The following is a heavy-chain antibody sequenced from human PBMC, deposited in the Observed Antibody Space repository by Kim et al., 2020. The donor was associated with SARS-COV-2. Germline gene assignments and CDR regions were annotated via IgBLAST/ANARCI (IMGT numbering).Heavy chain of an antibody. CDR2: INAGNGNT. D-gene: IGHD2-2*01. CDR1: GYTFTSYA. V-gene: IGHV1-3*01. J-gene: IGHJ4*02. Sequence: ASVKVSCKASGYTFTSYAMHWVRQAPGQRLEWMGWINAGNGNTKYSQKFQGRVTITRDTSASTAYMELSSLRSEDTAVYYCARGGGDIVVVPAAPDYWGQGTLVTVSS. CDR3: ARGGGDIVVVPAAPDY.